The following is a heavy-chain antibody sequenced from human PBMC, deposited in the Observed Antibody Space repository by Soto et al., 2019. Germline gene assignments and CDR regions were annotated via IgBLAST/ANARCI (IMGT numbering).Heavy chain of an antibody. Sequence: ASVKVSCKASGYTFTSYGIRWVRQAPGQGLEWMGWIGAYNGNTKYARKLQGRGTMTTDTSPSTAHPELRRRRSDDTAVYYCARVTDILTGYRWFDPWGQGTMVTVS. CDR1: GYTFTSYG. J-gene: IGHJ5*02. CDR2: IGAYNGNT. V-gene: IGHV1-18*04. D-gene: IGHD3-9*01. CDR3: ARVTDILTGYRWFDP.